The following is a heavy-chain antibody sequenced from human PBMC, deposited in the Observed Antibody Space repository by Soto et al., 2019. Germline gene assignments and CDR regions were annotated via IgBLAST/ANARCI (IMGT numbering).Heavy chain of an antibody. J-gene: IGHJ4*02. V-gene: IGHV5-51*01. CDR1: GYSFTSYW. D-gene: IGHD2-15*01. CDR3: AILPPASAWSTVY. Sequence: GESLKISCKGSGYSFTSYWIGWVRQMPGKGLEWMGIIYPGDSDTRYSPSFQGQVTISADKSISTAYLQWSSLKASDTAMYYCAILPPASAWSTVYWGQGTLVTVSA. CDR2: IYPGDSDT.